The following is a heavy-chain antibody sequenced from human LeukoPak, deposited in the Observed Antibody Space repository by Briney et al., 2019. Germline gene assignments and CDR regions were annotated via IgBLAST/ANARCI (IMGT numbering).Heavy chain of an antibody. CDR3: AKDLHTIGYGHGIDP. Sequence: HPGGSLRLSCAASGFTFDDYNMHWVRQAPGKGLEWVSLIKWDGTITYYADSVKGRFTISRDNSKNSLYLHMNSLRTEDTALYYCAKDLHTIGYGHGIDPWGQGTLVTVSS. CDR1: GFTFDDYN. J-gene: IGHJ5*02. CDR2: IKWDGTIT. D-gene: IGHD3-22*01. V-gene: IGHV3-43*01.